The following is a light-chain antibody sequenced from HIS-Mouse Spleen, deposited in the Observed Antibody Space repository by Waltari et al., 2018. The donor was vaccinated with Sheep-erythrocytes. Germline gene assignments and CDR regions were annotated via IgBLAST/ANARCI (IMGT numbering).Light chain of an antibody. CDR3: CSYAGSSTFV. CDR1: SSDVGSYNL. Sequence: QSALTQPASVSGSPGQSITISCTGTSSDVGSYNLVSWYQQHPGKAPKLMIYEGSKRPSGVSNPFSGSKSGNTASLPISGLQAEDEADYYCCSYAGSSTFVFGTGTKVTVL. J-gene: IGLJ1*01. CDR2: EGS. V-gene: IGLV2-23*03.